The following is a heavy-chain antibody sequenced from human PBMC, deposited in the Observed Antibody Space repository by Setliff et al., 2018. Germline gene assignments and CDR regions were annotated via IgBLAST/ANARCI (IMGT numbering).Heavy chain of an antibody. Sequence: SETLSLTCTVSGGSISSGSHYWSWIRQPPGKGLEWIGYIYTSGTTKYNPSLKSRVTISIDTSKSQFSLNLSSVTAADTAVYYCARIAYGSGSYYFDYWGQGTLVTVSS. J-gene: IGHJ4*02. D-gene: IGHD3-10*01. CDR1: GGSISSGSHY. CDR3: ARIAYGSGSYYFDY. V-gene: IGHV4-61*01. CDR2: IYTSGTT.